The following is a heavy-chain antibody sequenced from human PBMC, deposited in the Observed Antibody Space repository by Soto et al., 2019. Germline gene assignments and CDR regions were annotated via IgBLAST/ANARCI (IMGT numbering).Heavy chain of an antibody. V-gene: IGHV1-18*01. CDR1: GYTFTSYG. D-gene: IGHD2-2*01. CDR2: ISAYNGNT. J-gene: IGHJ6*02. Sequence: GASVKVSCKASGYTFTSYGISWVRQAPGQGLEWMGWISAYNGNTNYAQKLQGRVTMTTDTSTSTAYMELRSLRSDDTAVYYCARDLIVVPPAQPPTRFYYYYGMDVWGQGTTVTVSS. CDR3: ARDLIVVPPAQPPTRFYYYYGMDV.